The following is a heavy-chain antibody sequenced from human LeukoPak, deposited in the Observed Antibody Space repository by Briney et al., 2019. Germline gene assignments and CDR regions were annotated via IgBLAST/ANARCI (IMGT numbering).Heavy chain of an antibody. CDR3: ARHLSLVGDYYYYGMDV. V-gene: IGHV4-61*02. Sequence: SETLSLTCTVSGGSISSGSYYWSWIRQPAGKGLEWIGRIYTSGSTNYNPSLKSRVTISVDTSKNQCSLKLSSVTAADTAVYYCARHLSLVGDYYYYGMDVWGHGTTVTVSS. CDR1: GGSISSGSYY. CDR2: IYTSGST. J-gene: IGHJ6*02. D-gene: IGHD2-15*01.